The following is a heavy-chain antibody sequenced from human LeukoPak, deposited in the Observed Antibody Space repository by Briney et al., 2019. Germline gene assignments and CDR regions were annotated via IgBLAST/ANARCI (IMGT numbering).Heavy chain of an antibody. CDR1: GGSISSYY. CDR2: IYYSGST. V-gene: IGHV4-59*01. J-gene: IGHJ6*03. D-gene: IGHD2-2*01. CDR3: ARRSEYQLPDYYYYYMDV. Sequence: SETLSLTCTVSGGSISSYYWSWIRQPPGKGLEWIGYIYYSGSTNYNPSLMSRVTISVDASKNQFSLKLSSVTAADTAFYYCARRSEYQLPDYYYYYMDVWGKGTTVTVSS.